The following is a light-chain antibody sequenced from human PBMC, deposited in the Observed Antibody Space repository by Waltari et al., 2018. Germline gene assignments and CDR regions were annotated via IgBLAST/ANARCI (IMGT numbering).Light chain of an antibody. CDR3: MQSLRALWT. CDR2: LGS. Sequence: DIVVTQSPLSLSVTPGEPATISCRSSQSLLHNNVYNYLDWYLQKPGQSPQLLIYLGSNRASGVPARFSGSGSGTDFTLKISRVEAEDVGVYYCMQSLRALWTFGQGTKVEIK. CDR1: QSLLHNNVYNY. J-gene: IGKJ1*01. V-gene: IGKV2-28*01.